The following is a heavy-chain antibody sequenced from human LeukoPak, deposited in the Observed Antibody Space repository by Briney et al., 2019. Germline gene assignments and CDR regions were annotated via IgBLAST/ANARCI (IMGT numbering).Heavy chain of an antibody. CDR1: GGSISSYY. CDR2: IYYSGST. V-gene: IGHV4-59*01. Sequence: SETLSLTCTVSGGSISSYYWSWIRQPPGKGLEWIGYIYYSGSTNYNPSLKSRVTISVDTSKNQFSLKLSSVTAADTAVYYCARAPGTVGGYYYYYMDVWGKGTTVTISS. CDR3: ARAPGTVGGYYYYYMDV. J-gene: IGHJ6*03. D-gene: IGHD1-1*01.